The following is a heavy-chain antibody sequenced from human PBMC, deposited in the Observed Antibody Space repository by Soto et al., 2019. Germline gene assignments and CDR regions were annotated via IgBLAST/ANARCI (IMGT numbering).Heavy chain of an antibody. D-gene: IGHD6-19*01. CDR1: GFTFSSHS. Sequence: QVRLVESGGGVVQPGRSLRLSCAASGFTFSSHSMHWVRQAPGKGLEWVAVISFDGGYKYYADSVKGRFTISRDNSKNTLYLQMNSLRAEDTAVYYCARGASIVVAGTSFDYWGQGTLVTVSS. CDR3: ARGASIVVAGTSFDY. CDR2: ISFDGGYK. V-gene: IGHV3-30-3*01. J-gene: IGHJ4*02.